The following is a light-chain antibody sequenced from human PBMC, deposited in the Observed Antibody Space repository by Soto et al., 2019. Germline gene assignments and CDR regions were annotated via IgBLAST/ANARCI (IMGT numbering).Light chain of an antibody. J-gene: IGLJ3*02. V-gene: IGLV4-69*01. CDR2: VNSDGSH. CDR1: SGHSSYA. Sequence: QPVLTQSPSASASLGASVKLTSTLSSGHSSYAIAWHQQQPEKGPRYLMKVNSDGSHIQGDGIPDRFSGSSSGAERFLTISSLQSEDEADYYCQTWDTGIRVFGGGTKVTVL. CDR3: QTWDTGIRV.